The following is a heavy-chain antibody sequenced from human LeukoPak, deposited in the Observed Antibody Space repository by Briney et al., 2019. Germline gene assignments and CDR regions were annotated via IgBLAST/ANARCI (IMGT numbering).Heavy chain of an antibody. CDR2: IYTSGST. CDR3: ARGIAAAPYYFDY. J-gene: IGHJ4*02. V-gene: IGHV4-61*02. D-gene: IGHD6-13*01. CDR1: GGSISSGGYY. Sequence: SQTLSLTCTVSGGSISSGGYYWSWIRQPAGKGLEWIGRIYTSGSTNYNPSLKSRVTMSVDTSKNQFSLKLSSVTAADTAVYYCARGIAAAPYYFDYWGQGTLVTVSS.